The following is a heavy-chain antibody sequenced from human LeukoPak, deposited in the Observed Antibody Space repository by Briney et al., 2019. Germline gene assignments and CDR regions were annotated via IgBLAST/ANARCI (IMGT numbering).Heavy chain of an antibody. V-gene: IGHV1-8*02. CDR1: GHTFTSFD. J-gene: IGHJ3*02. Sequence: ASVKVSCKASGHTFTSFDINWVRQAPGQGPEWMGRMNLNSGNTDFAHKFQGRVTMTRNTSIMTAYMELSSLRSEDTAVYFCATRDSSYYIFDALDIWGQGTMVTVSS. D-gene: IGHD6-13*01. CDR2: MNLNSGNT. CDR3: ATRDSSYYIFDALDI.